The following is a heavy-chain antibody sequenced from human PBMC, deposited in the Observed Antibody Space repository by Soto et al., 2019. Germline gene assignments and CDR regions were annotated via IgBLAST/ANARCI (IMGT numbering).Heavy chain of an antibody. V-gene: IGHV3-33*01. CDR1: GFTFSSYG. D-gene: IGHD4-17*01. J-gene: IGHJ4*02. CDR3: ARAKAAGDYSVAFDY. CDR2: IWYDGSNK. Sequence: QVQLVESGGGVVQPGRSLRLSCAASGFTFSSYGMHWVRQAPGKGLEWVAVIWYDGSNKYYADSVKGRFTISRDNSKNTLYLQMNSLRAEDTAVYYCARAKAAGDYSVAFDYWGQGTLVTVSS.